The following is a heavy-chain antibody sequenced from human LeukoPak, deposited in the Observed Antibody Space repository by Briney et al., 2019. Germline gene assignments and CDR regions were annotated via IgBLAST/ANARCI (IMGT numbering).Heavy chain of an antibody. V-gene: IGHV3-23*01. CDR2: LRNSDGST. D-gene: IGHD3-22*01. J-gene: IGHJ4*02. Sequence: PGGSLRLSCAASGFSVNTYTMYWVRQAPGKGLEWVSGLRNSDGSTYYADSVQGRFTISSDNSKNTLYVQMNSLRADDTAVYYCAKDSSDYYFDYWGQGTLVTVSS. CDR1: GFSVNTYT. CDR3: AKDSSDYYFDY.